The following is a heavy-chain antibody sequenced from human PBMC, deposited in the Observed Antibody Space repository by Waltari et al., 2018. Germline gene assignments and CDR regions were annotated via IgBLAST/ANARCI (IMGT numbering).Heavy chain of an antibody. Sequence: QVQLVQSGAEVKKPGASVKVSCKVSGYTLTELSMHWVRQSPGTGLEWMGGFDPEDGETIYAQKCQRRVTMTEDTSTDTAYMELSSLRSEDTAVYYCATQYCSGGSCYSGSGDYWGQGTLVTVSS. CDR2: FDPEDGET. D-gene: IGHD2-15*01. CDR1: GYTLTELS. CDR3: ATQYCSGGSCYSGSGDY. J-gene: IGHJ4*02. V-gene: IGHV1-24*01.